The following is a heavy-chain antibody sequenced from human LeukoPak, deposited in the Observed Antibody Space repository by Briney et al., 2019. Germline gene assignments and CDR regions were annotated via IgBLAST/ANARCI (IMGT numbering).Heavy chain of an antibody. CDR1: GGSISTYL. V-gene: IGHV4-4*07. Sequence: SETLSLTCTVSGGSISTYLWSWIRQPAGKGLEWIGRLYTSGSTNYNPSLKSRLTMSADTSKNQFSLRLRSVTAADTAVYYCARDRVDSSGYYYYYGMDVWGQGTTVTVSS. CDR2: LYTSGST. J-gene: IGHJ6*02. CDR3: ARDRVDSSGYYYYYGMDV. D-gene: IGHD3-22*01.